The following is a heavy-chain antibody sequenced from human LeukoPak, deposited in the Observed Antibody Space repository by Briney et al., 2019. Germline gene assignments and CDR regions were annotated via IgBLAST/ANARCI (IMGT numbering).Heavy chain of an antibody. D-gene: IGHD3-9*01. J-gene: IGHJ3*02. CDR2: IYHSGST. CDR3: ARAYYDILTGHDAFDI. V-gene: IGHV4-4*02. CDR1: GGSISSSNW. Sequence: SETLSLTCAVSGGSISSSNWWSWVRQPPGKGLEWIGEIYHSGSTNYNPSLKSRVTISVDKSKNQFSLKLSSVTAADTAVYYCARAYYDILTGHDAFDIWGQGTMVTVSS.